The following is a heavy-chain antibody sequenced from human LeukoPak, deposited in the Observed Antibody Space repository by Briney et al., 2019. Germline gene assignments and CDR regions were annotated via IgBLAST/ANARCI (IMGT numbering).Heavy chain of an antibody. CDR2: FDSENNKM. J-gene: IGHJ4*02. CDR3: ATDRVYRSSGRSWGFFDY. Sequence: ASVKVSCKISEYSLSDLSIHWVREPPAEGLEWLGGFDSENNKMVYSQKFQGRVTMTEDTSADTAYMELTSLRSEDTAVYFCATDRVYRSSGRSWGFFDYWGQGTLVIVSS. V-gene: IGHV1-24*01. CDR1: EYSLSDLS. D-gene: IGHD6-19*01.